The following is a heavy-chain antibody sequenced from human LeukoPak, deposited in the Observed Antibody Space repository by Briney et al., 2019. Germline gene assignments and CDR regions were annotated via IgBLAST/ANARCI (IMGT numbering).Heavy chain of an antibody. CDR2: ISSRSSDI. CDR3: ARSARVNDYSFDY. Sequence: PGGSLRLSCAASGFTFSSYSMNWVRQAPGKGGEGGSSISSRSSDIYYADSVKGRFTISRDNANNSLYLQMNSLRAEDTAVYYCARSARVNDYSFDYWGQGTLVTVSS. J-gene: IGHJ4*02. CDR1: GFTFSSYS. D-gene: IGHD4-11*01. V-gene: IGHV3-21*01.